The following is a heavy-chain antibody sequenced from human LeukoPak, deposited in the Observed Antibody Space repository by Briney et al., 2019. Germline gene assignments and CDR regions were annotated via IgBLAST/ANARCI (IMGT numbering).Heavy chain of an antibody. CDR2: VYFRGTT. D-gene: IGHD7-27*01. Sequence: SETLSLTCTVSGGSISSYYWSWIRQPPGMGLEWIGYVYFRGTTNYNPSIKSRVTISVDTSKNQFSLKLTSVTAADTAVYYCARSPGAPFDYWGQGSLVTVSS. V-gene: IGHV4-59*01. CDR3: ARSPGAPFDY. J-gene: IGHJ4*02. CDR1: GGSISSYY.